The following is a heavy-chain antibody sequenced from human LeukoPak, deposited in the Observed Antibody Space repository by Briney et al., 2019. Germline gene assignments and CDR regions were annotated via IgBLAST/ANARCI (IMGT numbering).Heavy chain of an antibody. D-gene: IGHD6-6*01. V-gene: IGHV4-59*01. CDR3: AREPEYSSSPDGAFDI. CDR1: GGSISSYY. CDR2: IYYSGYT. J-gene: IGHJ3*02. Sequence: PSETLSLTCTVSGGSISSYYWSWIRQPPGKGLEWIGCIYYSGYTNYKSSLKSRVTISVDTSKNQFSLKLSSVTAADTAVYYCAREPEYSSSPDGAFDIWGHGTMVTVSS.